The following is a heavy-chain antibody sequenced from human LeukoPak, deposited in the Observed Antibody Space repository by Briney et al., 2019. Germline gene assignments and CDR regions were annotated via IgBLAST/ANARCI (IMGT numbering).Heavy chain of an antibody. V-gene: IGHV4-34*01. Sequence: SETLSLTCAVYGGSFSGYYWSWIRQPPGKGLEWIGEINHSGSTNYNPSLKSRVTISVDTSKNQFSLKLSSVTAADTAVYYCARLTPQWLAVDYWGQGTLVTVSS. CDR1: GGSFSGYY. D-gene: IGHD6-19*01. CDR3: ARLTPQWLAVDY. CDR2: INHSGST. J-gene: IGHJ4*02.